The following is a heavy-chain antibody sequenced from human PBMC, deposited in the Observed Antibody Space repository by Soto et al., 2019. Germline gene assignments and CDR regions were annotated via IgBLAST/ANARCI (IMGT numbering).Heavy chain of an antibody. Sequence: SETLSLTCAVSGGSISSSNWWSWVRQPPGKGLEWIGEIYHSGSTNYNPSLKSRVTISVDKSKNQFSLKLSSVTAADTAVYYCARVRAVVPAAMNWFDPWGQGTLVTVSS. J-gene: IGHJ5*02. CDR2: IYHSGST. V-gene: IGHV4-4*02. CDR1: GGSISSSNW. CDR3: ARVRAVVPAAMNWFDP. D-gene: IGHD2-2*01.